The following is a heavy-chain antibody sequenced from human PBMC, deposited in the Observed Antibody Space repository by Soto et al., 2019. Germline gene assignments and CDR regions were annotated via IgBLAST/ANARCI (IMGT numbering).Heavy chain of an antibody. D-gene: IGHD3-10*01. CDR1: GYSISSGYY. J-gene: IGHJ6*02. CDR2: IYHSGST. V-gene: IGHV4-38-2*01. CDR3: ARGGAGSYRYYYYGMDV. Sequence: SETLSLTCAVPGYSISSGYYWGWIRQPPGKGLEWIGSIYHSGSTYYNPSLKSRVTISVDTSKNQFSLKLSSVTAADTAVYYCARGGAGSYRYYYYGMDVWGQGTTVTVSS.